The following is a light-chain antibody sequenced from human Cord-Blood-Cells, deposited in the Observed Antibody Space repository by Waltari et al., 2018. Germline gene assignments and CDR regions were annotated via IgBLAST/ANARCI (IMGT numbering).Light chain of an antibody. Sequence: DIQMTQSPSSLSASVGDRVTITCQASQDISNYLNWYQQKPGKAPKLLIHHGSNLETGVPSRFIGSGSGTDFTFTINSLQPEYIATYYCQQYDNLPRVTFGQGTNLDIK. V-gene: IGKV1-33*01. CDR1: QDISNY. CDR3: QQYDNLPRVT. J-gene: IGKJ2*01. CDR2: HGS.